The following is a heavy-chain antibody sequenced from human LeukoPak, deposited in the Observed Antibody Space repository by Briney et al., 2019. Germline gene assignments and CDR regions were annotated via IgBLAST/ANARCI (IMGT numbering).Heavy chain of an antibody. V-gene: IGHV1-2*02. CDR1: GYTFTGYY. D-gene: IGHD3-3*01. CDR2: INPNSGGT. Sequence: ASVKVSCKASGYTFTGYYMHWVRQAPGQGLEWMGWINPNSGGTNYAQKFQGRVTMTRDTSISTAYMELSRLRSDDTAVYYCARALRPYWSGYYLACGYWGQGTLVTVSS. J-gene: IGHJ4*02. CDR3: ARALRPYWSGYYLACGY.